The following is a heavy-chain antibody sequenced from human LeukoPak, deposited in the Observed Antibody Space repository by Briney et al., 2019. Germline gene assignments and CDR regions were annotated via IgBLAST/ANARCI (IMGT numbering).Heavy chain of an antibody. V-gene: IGHV3-33*01. Sequence: PGGSLRLSCAASGFTFSSYGMHWVRQAPGKGLEWVAVIWYDGSNKYYAGSVKGRFTISRDNSKNTLYLQMNSLRAEDTAVYYCAREGGSGSFDYWGQGTLVTVSS. D-gene: IGHD3-10*01. CDR1: GFTFSSYG. J-gene: IGHJ4*02. CDR3: AREGGSGSFDY. CDR2: IWYDGSNK.